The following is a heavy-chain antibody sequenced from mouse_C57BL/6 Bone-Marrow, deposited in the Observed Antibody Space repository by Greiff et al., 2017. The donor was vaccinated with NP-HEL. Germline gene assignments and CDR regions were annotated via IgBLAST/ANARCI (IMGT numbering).Heavy chain of an antibody. CDR2: INPYNGGT. J-gene: IGHJ4*01. V-gene: IGHV1-19*01. Sequence: VQLQQSGPVLVKPGASVKMSCKASGYTFTDYYMNWVKQSHGKSLEWIGVINPYNGGTSYNQKFKGKATLTVDKSSSTAYMERNSLTSEDSAVYYCARRLRRGGYAMDYWGQGTSVTVSS. D-gene: IGHD2-4*01. CDR3: ARRLRRGGYAMDY. CDR1: GYTFTDYY.